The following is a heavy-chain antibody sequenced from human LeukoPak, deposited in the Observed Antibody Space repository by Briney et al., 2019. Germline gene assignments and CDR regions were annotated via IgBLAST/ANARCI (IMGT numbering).Heavy chain of an antibody. CDR2: ISYDAKSS. CDR1: GFTLSSYG. CDR3: AKWDTYYDSSGYYFY. D-gene: IGHD3-22*01. J-gene: IGHJ4*02. Sequence: PGGSLRLSCVTSGFTLSSYGMHWVRQVPGKGLEWVAVISYDAKSSYHVDSVKGRFTISRDNSKNTLYLQMNSLRAEDTAVYYCAKWDTYYDSSGYYFYWGQGTLVTVSS. V-gene: IGHV3-30*18.